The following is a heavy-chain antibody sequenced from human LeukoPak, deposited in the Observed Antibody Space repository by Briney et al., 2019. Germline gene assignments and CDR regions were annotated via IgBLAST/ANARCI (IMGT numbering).Heavy chain of an antibody. Sequence: GGSLRLSCAASGLTFSSYGMHWVRQAPGKGLEWVAVIWYDGSNKYYADSVKGRFTISRDNSKNTLYLQMNSLRAEDTAVYYCARDGVLGYCSSTSCYTYPYYYYYMDVWGKGTTVTVSS. CDR1: GLTFSSYG. CDR3: ARDGVLGYCSSTSCYTYPYYYYYMDV. D-gene: IGHD2-2*02. CDR2: IWYDGSNK. V-gene: IGHV3-33*01. J-gene: IGHJ6*03.